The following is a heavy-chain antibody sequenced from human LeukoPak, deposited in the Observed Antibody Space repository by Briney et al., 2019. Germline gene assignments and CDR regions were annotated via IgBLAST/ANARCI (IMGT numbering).Heavy chain of an antibody. CDR2: VYYTGRT. Sequence: SETLSLTCSVSDGSTTGYYWSWIRQPPGKGLEWIAYVYYTGRTPYNPSLESRVTISVDRSKNHFSLELNSVTAADTAVYYCARVMYGEGVRFDPWGQGTLVTVSS. D-gene: IGHD2-8*01. J-gene: IGHJ5*02. V-gene: IGHV4-59*12. CDR3: ARVMYGEGVRFDP. CDR1: DGSTTGYY.